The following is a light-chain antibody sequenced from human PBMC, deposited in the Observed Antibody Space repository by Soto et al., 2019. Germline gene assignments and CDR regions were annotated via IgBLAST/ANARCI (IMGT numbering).Light chain of an antibody. J-gene: IGLJ3*02. CDR1: NIGSKG. Sequence: SYELTQPPSVSVAPGKTARITCGGNNIGSKGVHWYQQKPGQAPVLVIYYDIDRPSGIPERFSGSNSGNTATLTISRVEAGDEADYYCQVWDRSSDHVVFGGGTKLTVL. CDR2: YDI. CDR3: QVWDRSSDHVV. V-gene: IGLV3-21*04.